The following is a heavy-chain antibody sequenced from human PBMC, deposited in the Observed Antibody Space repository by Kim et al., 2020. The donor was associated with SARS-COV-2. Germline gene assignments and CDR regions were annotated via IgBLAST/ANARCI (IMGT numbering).Heavy chain of an antibody. CDR1: GFTFTSSA. D-gene: IGHD1-26*01. V-gene: IGHV1-58*02. CDR2: IVVGSGHT. CDR3: SAAPVGGNYGEDYFDY. Sequence: SVKVSCKASGFTFTSSAMQWVRQARGQRLEWIGWIVVGSGHTNYAQEFKERVTINRDMSTSTAYMELSSLRSEDTAVYFCSAAPVGGNYGEDYFDYWGQGTLVTVSS. J-gene: IGHJ4*02.